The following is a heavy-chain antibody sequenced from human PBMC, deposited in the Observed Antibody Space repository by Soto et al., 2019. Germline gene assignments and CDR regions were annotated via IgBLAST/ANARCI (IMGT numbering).Heavy chain of an antibody. CDR3: VKESYSSSWSLLYFDS. CDR1: GFTFSDYP. Sequence: GGSLRLSCSGSGFTFSDYPMHWVRQAPGKGLEYVSAISSNGGSTDYADSVKGRFTVSRDNSKNTLYLQMSSLRAEDTAVYYCVKESYSSSWSLLYFDSWGQGTLVTVSS. CDR2: ISSNGGST. V-gene: IGHV3-64D*08. J-gene: IGHJ4*02. D-gene: IGHD6-13*01.